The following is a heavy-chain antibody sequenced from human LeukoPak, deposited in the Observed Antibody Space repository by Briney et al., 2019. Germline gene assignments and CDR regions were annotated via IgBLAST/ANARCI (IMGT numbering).Heavy chain of an antibody. D-gene: IGHD2-2*02. V-gene: IGHV4-38-2*01. CDR2: IYHSGST. Sequence: TSETLSLTCAVSGYSISSGYYWGWIRQPPGKGLEWIGSIYHSGSTYYNPSLKSRVTISVETSKTQFSLKLSSVTAADTAVYYCASSKSILPYCSSTSCYNWFDPWGQGTLVTVSS. J-gene: IGHJ5*02. CDR1: GYSISSGYY. CDR3: ASSKSILPYCSSTSCYNWFDP.